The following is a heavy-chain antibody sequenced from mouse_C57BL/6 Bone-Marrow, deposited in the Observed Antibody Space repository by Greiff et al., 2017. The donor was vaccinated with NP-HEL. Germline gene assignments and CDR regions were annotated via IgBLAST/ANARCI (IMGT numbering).Heavy chain of an antibody. D-gene: IGHD2-4*01. J-gene: IGHJ2*01. Sequence: QVQLQQSGAELVRPGTSVKVSCKASGYAFTNYLLEWVKQRPGQGLEWIGVINPGSGGTNYNEKFKGKATLTADKSSSTAYMQLSSLTSEDSAVYFCARGKDDYDVGYFDYWGQGTTLTVSS. CDR3: ARGKDDYDVGYFDY. CDR1: GYAFTNYL. CDR2: INPGSGGT. V-gene: IGHV1-54*01.